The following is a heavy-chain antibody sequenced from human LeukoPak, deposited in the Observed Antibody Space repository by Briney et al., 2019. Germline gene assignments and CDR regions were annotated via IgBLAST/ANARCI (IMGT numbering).Heavy chain of an antibody. J-gene: IGHJ6*02. Sequence: GGSLRLSCAASGFTFSSYGMHWVRQAPGKGLEWVAVIRYDGSNKYYADPVKGRFTISRDNSKNTLYLQMNSLRVEDTAVYYCARDYRMDVWGQGTTVTVSS. D-gene: IGHD1-14*01. CDR3: ARDYRMDV. CDR1: GFTFSSYG. CDR2: IRYDGSNK. V-gene: IGHV3-33*01.